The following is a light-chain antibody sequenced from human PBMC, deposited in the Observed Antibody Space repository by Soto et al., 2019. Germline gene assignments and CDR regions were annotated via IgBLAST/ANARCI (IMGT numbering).Light chain of an antibody. V-gene: IGKV3-11*01. CDR3: HQRQYWPPIT. J-gene: IGKJ5*01. CDR2: DAS. CDR1: QSVRSS. Sequence: PGERATLSCRASQSVRSSLGWYQQKPGQAPRLLISDASNRATGIPARFSGSGSGTDFTLTISSLEPEDFAVYYCHQRQYWPPITFGQGTRLEIK.